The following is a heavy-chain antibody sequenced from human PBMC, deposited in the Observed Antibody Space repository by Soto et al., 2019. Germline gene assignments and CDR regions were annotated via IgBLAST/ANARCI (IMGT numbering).Heavy chain of an antibody. CDR3: AKGRGGSGSLTPRVDF. V-gene: IGHV3-23*01. D-gene: IGHD3-10*01. J-gene: IGHJ4*02. CDR1: GFTFNNYA. Sequence: EVQLLESGGGLVQPGGSLRLSCAASGFTFNNYAMTWVRQAPGKGLEWVSASSGGGDTTSYADSVKGRFTVSRDGSKNKQYLQMSSLRAEDTALYYCAKGRGGSGSLTPRVDFWGQGTLVTVSS. CDR2: SSGGGDTT.